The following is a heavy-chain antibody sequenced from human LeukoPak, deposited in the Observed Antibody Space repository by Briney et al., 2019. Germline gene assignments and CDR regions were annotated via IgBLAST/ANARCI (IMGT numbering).Heavy chain of an antibody. CDR2: IIPIFGTA. J-gene: IGHJ4*02. D-gene: IGHD2-2*01. CDR3: ARISDIVVVPAAMGYFDY. V-gene: IGHV1-69*13. Sequence: SVKVSCKASGGTFSSYAISWVRHAPGQGLEWMGGIIPIFGTANYAQKFQGRVTITADESTSTAYMELSSLRSEDTAVYYCARISDIVVVPAAMGYFDYWGQGTLVTVSS. CDR1: GGTFSSYA.